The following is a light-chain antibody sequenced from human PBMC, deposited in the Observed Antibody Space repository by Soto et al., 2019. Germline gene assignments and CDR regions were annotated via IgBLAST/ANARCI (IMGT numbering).Light chain of an antibody. Sequence: QSVLTQPASVSESPGQSITISCTGTSSDVGAYDYVSWYQQHPGKAPKLMIYDVSNRPSGVSNRFSGSKSGNTASLTISGLQAEYEAHYYCTSYTSSNSLVVFGGGTKLTVL. CDR3: TSYTSSNSLVV. CDR1: SSDVGAYDY. J-gene: IGLJ3*02. CDR2: DVS. V-gene: IGLV2-14*03.